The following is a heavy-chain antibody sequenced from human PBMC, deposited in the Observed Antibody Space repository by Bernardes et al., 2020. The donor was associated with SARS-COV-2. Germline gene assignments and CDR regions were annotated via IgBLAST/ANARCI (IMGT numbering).Heavy chain of an antibody. CDR1: GVNLAAYD. CDR2: TSNGGLEI. J-gene: IGHJ5*02. CDR3: ATYDRSGYYYGA. Sequence: GGSLRLSCEASGVNLAAYDIHWVRQAPGKGLEWVALTSNGGLEIDYSDTVKGRFTIARDTSKNTLFLHMTALSAEDTAVYYCATYDRSGYYYGAWGQGTLVTVSS. V-gene: IGHV3-30*03. D-gene: IGHD3-22*01.